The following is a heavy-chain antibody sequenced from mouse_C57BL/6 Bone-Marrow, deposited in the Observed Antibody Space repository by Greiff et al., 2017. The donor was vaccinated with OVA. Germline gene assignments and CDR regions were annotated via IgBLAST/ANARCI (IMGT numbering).Heavy chain of an antibody. Sequence: QVQLKQSGAELARPGASVKLSCKASGYTFTSYGISWVKQRTGQGLEWIGEIYPRSGNTYYNEKFKGKATLTADKSSSTAYMELRSLTSEDSTVYFCARFDYGSLHWYFDVWGTGTTVTVSS. CDR1: GYTFTSYG. J-gene: IGHJ1*03. V-gene: IGHV1-81*01. CDR3: ARFDYGSLHWYFDV. CDR2: IYPRSGNT. D-gene: IGHD1-1*01.